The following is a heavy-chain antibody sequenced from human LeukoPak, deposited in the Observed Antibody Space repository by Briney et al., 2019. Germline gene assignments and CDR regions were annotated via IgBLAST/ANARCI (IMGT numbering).Heavy chain of an antibody. D-gene: IGHD1-7*01. CDR1: GFTLSSYS. CDR3: ARGGTGTTNYFDY. CDR2: ISSSSSYI. Sequence: GGSLRLSCAAPGFTLSSYSMNWGRQAPGKGLEWVSSISSSSSYIYYADSVKGRFTISRDNAKNSLYLQMNSLRAEDTAVYYCARGGTGTTNYFDYWGQGTLVTVSS. V-gene: IGHV3-21*01. J-gene: IGHJ4*02.